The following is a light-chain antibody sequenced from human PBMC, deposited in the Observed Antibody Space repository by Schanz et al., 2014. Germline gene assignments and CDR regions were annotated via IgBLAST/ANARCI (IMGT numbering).Light chain of an antibody. V-gene: IGLV2-8*01. CDR2: QVT. J-gene: IGLJ3*02. CDR3: SSYTSSSTSWV. Sequence: QSALTQPPSASGSPGQSVTISCTGTSNDVGGYNYVSWYQQHPGKAPKVMISQVTKRPSGVPDRFSGSKSGYTASLTISGLQVEDGADYYCSSYTSSSTSWVFGGGTKVTVL. CDR1: SNDVGGYNY.